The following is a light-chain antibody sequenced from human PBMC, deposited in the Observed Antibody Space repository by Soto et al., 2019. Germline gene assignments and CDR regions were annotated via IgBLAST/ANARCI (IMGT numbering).Light chain of an antibody. J-gene: IGKJ5*01. Sequence: DIKMTQSPSTLSASIGDRVTITCRASQSISRWLAWYQQKSGTAPKLLIYKASTLQSGVPPRFSGSGSGTEFTLTISSLQPEDSATYNCQHYYSLSLITFGQGTLLEVK. CDR2: KAS. CDR3: QHYYSLSLIT. CDR1: QSISRW. V-gene: IGKV1-5*03.